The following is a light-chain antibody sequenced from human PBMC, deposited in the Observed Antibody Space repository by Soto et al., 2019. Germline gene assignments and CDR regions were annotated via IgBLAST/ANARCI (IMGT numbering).Light chain of an antibody. CDR3: QQRSNWPPEIIT. Sequence: EIVLTQSPGTLSLSPGERATLSCRASQSVSSYLAWYQQKPGQAPRLLIYDASNRATGIPARFSGSGSGTDFTLTISSLEPEDFAVYYCQQRSNWPPEIITFGQGTRLEIK. CDR1: QSVSSY. V-gene: IGKV3-11*01. J-gene: IGKJ5*01. CDR2: DAS.